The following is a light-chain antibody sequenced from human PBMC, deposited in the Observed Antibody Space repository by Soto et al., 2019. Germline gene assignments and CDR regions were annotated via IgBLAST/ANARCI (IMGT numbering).Light chain of an antibody. V-gene: IGKV1-5*03. Sequence: DIQMTQSPSTLSASVGDRVTITCRASQSISSWLAWYQQKPGKAPKFLIYEAYSLESGVPSRFSGSASGTEFPLTISSLQPDDFATYYCQQYNRYWTFGQGTKVEIK. CDR1: QSISSW. CDR3: QQYNRYWT. CDR2: EAY. J-gene: IGKJ1*01.